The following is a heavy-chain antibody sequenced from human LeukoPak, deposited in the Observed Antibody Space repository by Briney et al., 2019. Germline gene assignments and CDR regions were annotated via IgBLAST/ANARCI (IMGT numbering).Heavy chain of an antibody. CDR3: ATLRLGGSGSYYVGQYYYYGMDV. J-gene: IGHJ6*02. V-gene: IGHV1-24*01. D-gene: IGHD3-10*01. Sequence: ASVKVSCKVSGYTLTELSMHWVRQAPGKGLEWMGGFDPEDGETIYAQKFQGRVNMTEDTSTDTAYMELSSLRSEDTAVYYCATLRLGGSGSYYVGQYYYYGMDVWGQGTTVTVSS. CDR1: GYTLTELS. CDR2: FDPEDGET.